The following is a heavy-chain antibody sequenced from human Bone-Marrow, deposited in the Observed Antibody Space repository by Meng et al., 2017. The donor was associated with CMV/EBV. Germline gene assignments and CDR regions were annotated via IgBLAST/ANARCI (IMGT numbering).Heavy chain of an antibody. V-gene: IGHV3-20*04. CDR3: ARDRPDTAMVTYYYGMDV. CDR1: GFTFDDYG. Sequence: GGSLRLSCAASGFTFDDYGMSWVRQAPGKGLEWVSGINWNGGSTGYADSVKGRFTTSRDNAKNSLYLQMNSLRAEDTAVYYCARDRPDTAMVTYYYGMDVWGQGNTVTGFS. CDR2: INWNGGST. D-gene: IGHD5-18*01. J-gene: IGHJ6*01.